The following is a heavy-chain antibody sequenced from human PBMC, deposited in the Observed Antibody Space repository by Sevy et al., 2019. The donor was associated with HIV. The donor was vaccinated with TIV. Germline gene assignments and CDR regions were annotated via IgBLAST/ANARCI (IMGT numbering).Heavy chain of an antibody. J-gene: IGHJ6*02. CDR3: TREFLDGGYYSLYYYYYGMDV. V-gene: IGHV3-33*01. CDR1: GFTFSSYG. CDR2: IWYDGSNK. D-gene: IGHD2-21*02. Sequence: GGSLRLSCAASGFTFSSYGMHWVRQAPGKGLEWVAVIWYDGSNKYYADSVKGRFTISRDNSKNTLYLQMNSLRAEDTAVYYCTREFLDGGYYSLYYYYYGMDVWGQGTTVTVSS.